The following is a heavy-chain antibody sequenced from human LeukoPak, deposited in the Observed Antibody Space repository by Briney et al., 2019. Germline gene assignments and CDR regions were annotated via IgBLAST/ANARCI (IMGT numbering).Heavy chain of an antibody. Sequence: GGSLRLFCAASGFTFSSYAMSWVRQAPGKGREWVSAISGSGGSTYYADSVKGRFTISRDNSKNTLYLQMNSLRAEDTAVYYCAKDQVVRGVRAFDYWGQGTLVTVSS. CDR2: ISGSGGST. V-gene: IGHV3-23*01. J-gene: IGHJ4*02. CDR1: GFTFSSYA. CDR3: AKDQVVRGVRAFDY. D-gene: IGHD3-10*01.